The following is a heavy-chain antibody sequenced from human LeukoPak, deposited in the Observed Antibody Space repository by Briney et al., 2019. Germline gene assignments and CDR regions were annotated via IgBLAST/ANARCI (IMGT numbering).Heavy chain of an antibody. D-gene: IGHD2-2*01. CDR1: GGSISSGGYF. Sequence: SETLSLTCTVSGGSISSGGYFWSWIRQHPGKGLEWIGYIYYSGSTYYNPSLKSRVTISVDTSKNQSSLKLSSVTAADTAVYYCARILIVVVPAATGGFDPWGQGTLVTVSS. CDR2: IYYSGST. V-gene: IGHV4-31*03. CDR3: ARILIVVVPAATGGFDP. J-gene: IGHJ5*02.